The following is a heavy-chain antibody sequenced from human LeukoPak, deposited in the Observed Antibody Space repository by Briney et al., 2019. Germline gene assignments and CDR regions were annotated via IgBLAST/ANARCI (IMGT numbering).Heavy chain of an antibody. CDR2: IYYSGST. CDR1: GGSISSYY. V-gene: IGHV4-59*01. J-gene: IGHJ4*02. D-gene: IGHD3-22*01. Sequence: PSETLSLTCTVSGGSISSYYWSWIRQPPGKGLEWIGHIYYSGSTNYNPSLKSRVTISVDTSKNQFSLKLSSVTAADTAVYYCAGASYDSSGVHWGQGTLVTVSS. CDR3: AGASYDSSGVH.